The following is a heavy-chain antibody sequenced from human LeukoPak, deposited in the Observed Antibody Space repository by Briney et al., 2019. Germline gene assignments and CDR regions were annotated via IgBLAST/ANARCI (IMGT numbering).Heavy chain of an antibody. J-gene: IGHJ4*02. D-gene: IGHD3-10*01. CDR1: GFTFSSYA. CDR2: ISGSGDTT. CDR3: APYEGIGAR. V-gene: IGHV3-23*01. Sequence: GGSLRLSCAASGFTFSSYAMNWVRQAPGKGLEWVSFISGSGDTTYYADSVKGRFTISRDSSKNTLYLQMNSLRAEDTAVYYCAPYEGIGARGGQGTLVTVSS.